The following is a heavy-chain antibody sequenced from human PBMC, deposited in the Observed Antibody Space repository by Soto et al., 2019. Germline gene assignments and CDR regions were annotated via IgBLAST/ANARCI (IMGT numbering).Heavy chain of an antibody. V-gene: IGHV3-15*01. CDR1: GFTFSDAG. CDR3: ATDDTSGYYFQY. Sequence: SLRLSCATSGFTFSDAGMSWVRQAPGKGLEWVGRIKSKTEGGTTDYAAPVKGRFIISRDDSKNTLYLQMNSLRTEDTARYYCATDDTSGYYFQYWGQGTLVTVSS. J-gene: IGHJ4*02. D-gene: IGHD3-22*01. CDR2: IKSKTEGGTT.